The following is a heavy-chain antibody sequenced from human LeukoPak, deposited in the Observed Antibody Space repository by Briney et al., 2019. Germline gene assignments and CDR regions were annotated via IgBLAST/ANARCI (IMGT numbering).Heavy chain of an antibody. CDR1: GYTFTTYG. CDR2: ISAYNGNT. CDR3: ARGPYCRGSSCYSQYFDY. D-gene: IGHD2-15*01. V-gene: IGHV1-18*01. Sequence: ASVKVSCKASGYTFTTYGISWVRQAPGQGLEWMGWISAYNGNTKYAQKLQGRVSMTTDTSTSTAYMELRSLTSDDTAVYYCARGPYCRGSSCYSQYFDYWGQGTLVTVSS. J-gene: IGHJ4*02.